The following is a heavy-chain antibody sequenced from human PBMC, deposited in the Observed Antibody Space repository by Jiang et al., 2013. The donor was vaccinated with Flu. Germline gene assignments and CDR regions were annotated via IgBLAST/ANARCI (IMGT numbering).Heavy chain of an antibody. D-gene: IGHD3-3*01. CDR3: ARGFWSGYSYYYYGMDV. V-gene: IGHV1-69*01. J-gene: IGHJ6*02. Sequence: GAEVKKPGSSVKVSCKASGGTFSSYAISWVRQAPGQGLEWMGGIIPIFGTANYAQKFQGRVTITADESTSTAYMELSSLRSEDTAVYYCARGFWSGYSYYYYGMDVWGQGTTVTVSS. CDR2: IIPIFGTA. CDR1: GGTFSSYA.